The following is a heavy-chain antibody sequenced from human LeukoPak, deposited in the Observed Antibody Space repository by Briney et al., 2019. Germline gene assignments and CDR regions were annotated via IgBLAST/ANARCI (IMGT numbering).Heavy chain of an antibody. V-gene: IGHV4-39*01. D-gene: IGHD3/OR15-3a*01. CDR1: GGSISSSSYY. J-gene: IGHJ5*02. Sequence: SETLSLTCTVSGGSISSSSYYWGWLRQPPGKGLEWLGRIYYSCSTYYNPSLKSRVNISVDTSKNQFSLKRSSVTAADTAVYYCARQYPGLRLPTGLTFDPWGQGTLGSVSS. CDR3: ARQYPGLRLPTGLTFDP. CDR2: IYYSCST.